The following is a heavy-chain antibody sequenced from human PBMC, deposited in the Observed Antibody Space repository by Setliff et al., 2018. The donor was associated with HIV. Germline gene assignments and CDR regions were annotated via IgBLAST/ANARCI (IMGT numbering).Heavy chain of an antibody. Sequence: GASVKVSCKASGGTFSNYGISWVQQAPGQGLEYMGGIIPVFETSNYAQRFQGRVTITADESSSTAYMELSSLRAEDTAVYYCATMYSNPEYYYYYMDVWGNGTKVTVSS. CDR1: GGTFSNYG. CDR3: ATMYSNPEYYYYYMDV. J-gene: IGHJ6*03. D-gene: IGHD4-4*01. V-gene: IGHV1-69*13. CDR2: IIPVFETS.